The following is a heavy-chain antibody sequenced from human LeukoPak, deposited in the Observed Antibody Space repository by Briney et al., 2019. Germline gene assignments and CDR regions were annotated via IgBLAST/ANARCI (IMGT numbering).Heavy chain of an antibody. J-gene: IGHJ4*02. Sequence: SQSLSLTCTVSGGSVSSSSYYWGWIRQSPGKGLEWIGSISYSGSTYYNPSLKSRVTVSVDTSKNQFSLKLSSVTAADTAVHYCAGLRGIKLAYWGQGNLVTVSS. CDR1: GGSVSSSSYY. V-gene: IGHV4-39*01. D-gene: IGHD3-10*01. CDR2: ISYSGST. CDR3: AGLRGIKLAY.